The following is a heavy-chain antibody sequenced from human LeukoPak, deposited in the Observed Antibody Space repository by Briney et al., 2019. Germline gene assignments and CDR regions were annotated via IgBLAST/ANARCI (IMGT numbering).Heavy chain of an antibody. CDR2: IGVIIGIT. D-gene: IGHD5-12*01. V-gene: IGHV3-23*01. CDR3: ARNENSGWGYFDY. Sequence: VRQXPGKGLXXXXFIGVIIGITFYLGSVKGRFTISRDNSKDTLYLQMNSLRAEDTAVYYCARNENSGWGYFDYWGQGTLVTVSS. J-gene: IGHJ4*02.